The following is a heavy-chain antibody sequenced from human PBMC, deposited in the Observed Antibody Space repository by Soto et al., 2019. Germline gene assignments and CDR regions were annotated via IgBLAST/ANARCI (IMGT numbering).Heavy chain of an antibody. CDR1: GGSISSYY. V-gene: IGHV4-4*07. D-gene: IGHD5-18*01. Sequence: QVQLQESGPGLVKPSETLSLTCTVSGGSISSYYWSWIRQPAGKGLEWIGRIYTSGSTNYNPSLKSRVTMSVDTSNNQFSLKLSSVTAADTAVYYCARGGYSYVGLRYYYYGMDVWGQGTTVTVSS. CDR2: IYTSGST. J-gene: IGHJ6*02. CDR3: ARGGYSYVGLRYYYYGMDV.